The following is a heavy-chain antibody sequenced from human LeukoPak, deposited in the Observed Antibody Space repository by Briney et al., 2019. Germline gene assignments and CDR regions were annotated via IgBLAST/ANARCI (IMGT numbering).Heavy chain of an antibody. Sequence: GGSLRLSCAASGFTFGDYGMSWVRQAPGKGLEWVANIKQDGSEKYYVDSVKGRFTISRDNARNSLYLQMNSLRAEDTAVYYCARVGLRFLEWTHWGQGTLVTVSS. CDR3: ARVGLRFLEWTH. CDR1: GFTFGDYG. J-gene: IGHJ4*02. D-gene: IGHD3-3*01. CDR2: IKQDGSEK. V-gene: IGHV3-7*01.